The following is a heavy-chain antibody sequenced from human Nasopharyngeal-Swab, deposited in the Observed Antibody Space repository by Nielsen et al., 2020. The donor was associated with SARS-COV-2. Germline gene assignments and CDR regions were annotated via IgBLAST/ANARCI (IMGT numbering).Heavy chain of an antibody. D-gene: IGHD3-3*01. CDR2: ISSSSSYI. J-gene: IGHJ6*02. Sequence: GGSLRLSCAASGFTFNNYNFSWVRQAPGKGLEWVSSISSSSSYIYYADSVKGRFTISRDNAKNPLYLQMNSLRAEDTAVYYCARDGLDYDFWSAYFMDVWGQGTTVTVSS. CDR3: ARDGLDYDFWSAYFMDV. V-gene: IGHV3-21*01. CDR1: GFTFNNYN.